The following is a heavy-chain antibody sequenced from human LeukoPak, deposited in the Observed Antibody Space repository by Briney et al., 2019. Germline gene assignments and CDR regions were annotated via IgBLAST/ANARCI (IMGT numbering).Heavy chain of an antibody. J-gene: IGHJ5*02. CDR2: LKSKTDGGTT. CDR3: TTEPPMDVFAVLPA. CDR1: GFSDAW. V-gene: IGHV3-15*01. Sequence: GGSLRLSCAASGFSDAWMSWVRQAPGKGLEWVGLLKSKTDGGTTDYAAPVKGRFTISRDDSKNTLYLQMNSLKTEDTAVYYCTTEPPMDVFAVLPAWGQGTLVTVSS. D-gene: IGHD2-2*01.